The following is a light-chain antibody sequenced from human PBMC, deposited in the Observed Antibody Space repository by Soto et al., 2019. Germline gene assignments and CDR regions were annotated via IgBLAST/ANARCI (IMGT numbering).Light chain of an antibody. CDR3: QQYGSSPRK. V-gene: IGKV3-20*01. J-gene: IGKJ1*01. CDR2: GAS. CDR1: QSVSSSY. Sequence: EIVLTQSPGTLSLSPGERATLSCRASQSVSSSYLAWYQHKPGQAPRLLIYGASSRATGIPDRFSGSGSGTDFTLTISRLEPEDFAVYYCQQYGSSPRKFGHGTKVDIK.